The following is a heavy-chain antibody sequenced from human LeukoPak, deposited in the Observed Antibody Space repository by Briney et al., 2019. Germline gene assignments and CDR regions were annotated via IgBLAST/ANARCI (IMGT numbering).Heavy chain of an antibody. V-gene: IGHV3-53*01. D-gene: IGHD3-16*02. CDR2: IYSGGST. Sequence: GGSLRLSCAASGFTFSTYSMNWVRQAPGKGLECVSVIYSGGSTYYADSVKGRFTISRDNSKNTLYLQMNSLRAEDTAVYYCARNTGGLSRWGQGTLVTVSS. J-gene: IGHJ4*02. CDR1: GFTFSTYS. CDR3: ARNTGGLSR.